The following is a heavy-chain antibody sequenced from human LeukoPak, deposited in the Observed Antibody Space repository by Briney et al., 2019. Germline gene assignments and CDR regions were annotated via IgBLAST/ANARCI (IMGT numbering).Heavy chain of an antibody. CDR3: AKAGGDLYYDSWSGYYTPLNDPLGY. CDR2: ISGSGGST. CDR1: GFTFSSYA. V-gene: IGHV3-23*01. D-gene: IGHD3-3*01. J-gene: IGHJ4*02. Sequence: GGSLRLSCAASGFTFSSYAMSWVRQAPGKGLEWVSAISGSGGSTYYADSVKGRFTISRDNSKNTLYLQMNSLRAEDTAVYYCAKAGGDLYYDSWSGYYTPLNDPLGYWGQGTLVTVSS.